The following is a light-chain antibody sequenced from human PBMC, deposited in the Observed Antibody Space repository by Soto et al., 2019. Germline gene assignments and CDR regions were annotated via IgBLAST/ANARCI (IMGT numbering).Light chain of an antibody. CDR3: QHYDHVQVT. CDR1: QDIDNY. Sequence: IQMTQSPSSLSASVGARVTITCQASQDIDNYLNWYQQKPGKAPNLLIYDASNLETGVPSRFSGGGSGTDCTFTITSLQPEDIPTYYCQHYDHVQVTLGQGTRLEIK. CDR2: DAS. J-gene: IGKJ5*01. V-gene: IGKV1-33*01.